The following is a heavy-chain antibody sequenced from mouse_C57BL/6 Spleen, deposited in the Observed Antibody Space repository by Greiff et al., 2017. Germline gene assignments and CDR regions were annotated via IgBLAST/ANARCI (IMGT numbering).Heavy chain of an antibody. D-gene: IGHD1-1*01. J-gene: IGHJ4*01. CDR3: ARSPFITTVVARYARDY. V-gene: IGHV1-82*01. Sequence: VQLQQSGPELVKPGASVKISCKASGYAFSSSWMNWVKQRPGKGLEWIGRIYPGDGDTNYNGKFQGKATLTADKSSSTAYMQLSSLTSEDSAVYYCARSPFITTVVARYARDYWGQGTSVTVSS. CDR2: IYPGDGDT. CDR1: GYAFSSSW.